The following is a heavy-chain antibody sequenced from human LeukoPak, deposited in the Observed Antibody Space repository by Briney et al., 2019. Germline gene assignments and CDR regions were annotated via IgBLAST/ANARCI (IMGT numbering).Heavy chain of an antibody. CDR1: GGSISSYY. Sequence: SETLSLTCTVSGGSISSYYWSWIRQPPGKGQEWIGYIYYSGSTNYNPSLKSRVTISVDTSKNQFSLKLSSVIAADTAVYYCARSPGPNTIFGVVTSSHFDYWGQGTLVTVSS. CDR3: ARSPGPNTIFGVVTSSHFDY. V-gene: IGHV4-59*01. J-gene: IGHJ4*02. D-gene: IGHD3-3*01. CDR2: IYYSGST.